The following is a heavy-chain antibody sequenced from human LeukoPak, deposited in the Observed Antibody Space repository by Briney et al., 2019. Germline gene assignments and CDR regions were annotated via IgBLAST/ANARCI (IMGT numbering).Heavy chain of an antibody. J-gene: IGHJ4*02. D-gene: IGHD3-3*02. V-gene: IGHV3-64*01. CDR3: ARTFFTSHYFDY. CDR1: GFTFNNYA. CDR2: ISGNGGST. Sequence: GSLRLSCAASGFTFNNYAMHWVRRAPGKGLEYVSGISGNGGSTHYASSVKGRFTISRDNSKNTLYLQMGSLRAEDMAVYYCARTFFTSHYFDYWGQGTLVTVSS.